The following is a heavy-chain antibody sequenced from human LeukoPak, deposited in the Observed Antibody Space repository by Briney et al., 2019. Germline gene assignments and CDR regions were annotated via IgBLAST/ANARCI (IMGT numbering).Heavy chain of an antibody. V-gene: IGHV3-30*04. CDR2: ISYDGSNK. Sequence: GGSLRLSCAASGFTFSSYAMHWVRQAPGKGLEWVAVISYDGSNKYYADSVKGRFTISRDNSKNTLYLQMNSLRAEDTAVCYCARASVRGAHKTYNWFDPWGQGTLVTVSS. J-gene: IGHJ5*02. D-gene: IGHD3-10*01. CDR1: GFTFSSYA. CDR3: ARASVRGAHKTYNWFDP.